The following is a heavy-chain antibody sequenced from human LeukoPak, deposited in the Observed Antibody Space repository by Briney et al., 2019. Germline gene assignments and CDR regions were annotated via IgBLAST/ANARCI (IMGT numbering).Heavy chain of an antibody. D-gene: IGHD3-22*01. CDR3: ARHYYDSSGYSVDP. V-gene: IGHV4-39*01. CDR1: GGSISSSSYY. J-gene: IGHJ5*02. CDR2: IYYSGST. Sequence: SETLSLTCTVSGGSISSSSYYRGWIRQPPGKGLEWIGSIYYSGSTYYNPSLKSRVTISVDTSKNQFSLKLSSVTAADTAVYYCARHYYDSSGYSVDPWGQGTLVTVSS.